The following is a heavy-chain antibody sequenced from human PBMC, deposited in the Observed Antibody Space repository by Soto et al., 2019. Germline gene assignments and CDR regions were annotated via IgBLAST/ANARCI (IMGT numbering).Heavy chain of an antibody. D-gene: IGHD4-17*01. J-gene: IGHJ4*02. V-gene: IGHV4-34*01. CDR3: ATLHFYGDKRYYFDY. Sequence: TSETLSLTCAVYGGSFSGYYWSWIRQPPGKGLEWIGEINHSGSTNYSPSLKSRVTISVDTSKNQFSLKLSSVTAADTAVYYCATLHFYGDKRYYFDYWGQGTLVTVSS. CDR1: GGSFSGYY. CDR2: INHSGST.